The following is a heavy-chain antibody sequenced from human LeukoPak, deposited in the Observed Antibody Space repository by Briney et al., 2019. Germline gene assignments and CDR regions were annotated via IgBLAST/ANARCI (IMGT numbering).Heavy chain of an antibody. V-gene: IGHV1-2*02. D-gene: IGHD1-26*01. Sequence: ASVKVSCKASGYTFTGYYMHWMRQAPGQGLEWMGWINPNSGGTNYAQKFQGRVTMTRDTSISTAYMELSRLRSDDTAVYYCARLTSGSYYAWFDPWGQGTLVTVSS. J-gene: IGHJ5*02. CDR2: INPNSGGT. CDR3: ARLTSGSYYAWFDP. CDR1: GYTFTGYY.